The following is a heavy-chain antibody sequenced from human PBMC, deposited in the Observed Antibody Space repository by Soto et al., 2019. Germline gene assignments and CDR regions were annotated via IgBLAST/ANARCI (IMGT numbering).Heavy chain of an antibody. D-gene: IGHD3-10*01. J-gene: IGHJ4*02. V-gene: IGHV3-23*01. CDR1: GFIFSSYS. Sequence: GSLRLACSASGFIFSSYSMSWVRQAPGKGLEWVSGFSSGGDSSTTYYADSVKGRFTISRDNSKNTLFLQMNSLRAEDTAIYYCEKKVNSGSGSQYFDYWGQGTLVTVYS. CDR3: EKKVNSGSGSQYFDY. CDR2: FSSGGDSSTT.